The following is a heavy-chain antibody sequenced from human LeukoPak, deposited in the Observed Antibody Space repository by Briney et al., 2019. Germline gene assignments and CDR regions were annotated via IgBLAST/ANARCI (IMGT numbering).Heavy chain of an antibody. J-gene: IGHJ4*02. D-gene: IGHD3-10*01. Sequence: GGSLRLSCAASGFTFSSYGMSWVRQAPGKGLEWVSAISGSGGSTYYADSEKGRFTISRDNSKNTLYLQMNRLRAEDTAVYYCAKDLEVRGVSFDYWGQGTLVTVSS. V-gene: IGHV3-23*01. CDR3: AKDLEVRGVSFDY. CDR2: ISGSGGST. CDR1: GFTFSSYG.